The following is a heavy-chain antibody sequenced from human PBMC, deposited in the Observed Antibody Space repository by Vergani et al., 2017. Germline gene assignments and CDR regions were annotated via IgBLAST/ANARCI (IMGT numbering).Heavy chain of an antibody. Sequence: EVQLVESGGGLVQPGRSLRLSCTASGFTFGDYAMSWVRPAPGTGLEWVGFIRSKPYGGTTEYAASVKGRFTISRDDSKSIAYLQMNSLKTADTAVYYCTTELRDSIGYPCYYYGMDVWGQGTTVTVSS. V-gene: IGHV3-49*04. CDR1: GFTFGDYA. J-gene: IGHJ6*02. D-gene: IGHD3-22*01. CDR2: IRSKPYGGTT. CDR3: TTELRDSIGYPCYYYGMDV.